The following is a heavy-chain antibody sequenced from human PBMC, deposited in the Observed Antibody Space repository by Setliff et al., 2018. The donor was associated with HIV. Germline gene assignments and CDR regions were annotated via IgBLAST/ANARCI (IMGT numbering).Heavy chain of an antibody. CDR2: INPNSGGT. Sequence: AASVKVSCKASGYTFTGYYMHWVRQAPGQGLEWMGWINPNSGGTNYAQKFQGWVTMTRDTSTNTVYMELSGLRSEDTAVYYCATYHYYDSSAYFIDLYYFDYWGQGTLVTVSS. CDR1: GYTFTGYY. V-gene: IGHV1-2*04. J-gene: IGHJ4*02. CDR3: ATYHYYDSSAYFIDLYYFDY. D-gene: IGHD3-22*01.